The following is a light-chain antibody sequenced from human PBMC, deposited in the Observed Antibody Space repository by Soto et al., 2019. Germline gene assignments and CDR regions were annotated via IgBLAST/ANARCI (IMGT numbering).Light chain of an antibody. CDR3: QQYNNWPRT. Sequence: EIVMTQSPAAPFVSPGERATLSCRASQSVSSNLAWYQQKPGQAPRLLIYGTSTRATGVPARFSGSGSGTEFTLTISSLQSEDFAVYYCQQYNNWPRTFGQGTKVDSK. V-gene: IGKV3-15*01. CDR1: QSVSSN. CDR2: GTS. J-gene: IGKJ1*01.